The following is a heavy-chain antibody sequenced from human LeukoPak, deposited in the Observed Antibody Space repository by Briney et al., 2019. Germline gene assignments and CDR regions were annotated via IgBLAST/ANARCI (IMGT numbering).Heavy chain of an antibody. Sequence: GSLRLSCAASGFTFSIYNMNWVRQAPGKGLEWVSSISSSSSYIYYADSVKGRFTISRDNAKNSLYLQMNSLRAEDTAVYYCARAHSGWFFDYWGQGTLVTVSS. J-gene: IGHJ4*02. D-gene: IGHD6-19*01. CDR2: ISSSSSYI. CDR3: ARAHSGWFFDY. V-gene: IGHV3-21*01. CDR1: GFTFSIYN.